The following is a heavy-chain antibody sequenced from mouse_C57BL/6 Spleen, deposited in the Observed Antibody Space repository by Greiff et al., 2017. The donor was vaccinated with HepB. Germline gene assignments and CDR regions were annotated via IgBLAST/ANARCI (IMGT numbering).Heavy chain of an antibody. CDR2: INPNNGGA. CDR3: ARIGYYYGSSWFAY. D-gene: IGHD1-1*01. CDR1: GYTFTDYN. J-gene: IGHJ3*01. V-gene: IGHV1-18*01. Sequence: EVQLQQSGPELVKPGASVKIPCKASGYTFTDYNMDWVKQSHGKSLEWIGDINPNNGGAIYNQKFKGKATLTVDKSSSTAYMELRSLTSEDTAVYYCARIGYYYGSSWFAYWGQGTLVTVSA.